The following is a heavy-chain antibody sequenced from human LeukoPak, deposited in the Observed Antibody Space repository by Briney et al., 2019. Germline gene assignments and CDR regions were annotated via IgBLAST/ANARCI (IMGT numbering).Heavy chain of an antibody. D-gene: IGHD2-15*01. J-gene: IGHJ4*02. V-gene: IGHV1-69*04. Sequence: SVKVSCKASGGSFSSYGFSWVRQAPGQGLEWMGRIIPIIGVGKYAQKFQGRVTITADKSTSTAHMELSSLRSEDTAVYYCVHSHCSGGSCFDYWGQGTLVTVSS. CDR1: GGSFSSYG. CDR3: VHSHCSGGSCFDY. CDR2: IIPIIGVG.